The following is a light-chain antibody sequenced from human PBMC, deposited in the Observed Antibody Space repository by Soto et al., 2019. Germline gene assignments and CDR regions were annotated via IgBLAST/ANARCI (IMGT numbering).Light chain of an antibody. CDR1: SSDVGNYNF. CDR3: CSYAGSSPPVV. J-gene: IGLJ2*01. CDR2: EGS. V-gene: IGLV2-23*01. Sequence: QSVLTQPASVSGSPGQSITISCTGTSSDVGNYNFVSWYQQHPGKAPKVMIYEGSKRPSGVSNRFSGSKSGNAASLTISGLQAEDEADYYCCSYAGSSPPVVFGGGTEVTVL.